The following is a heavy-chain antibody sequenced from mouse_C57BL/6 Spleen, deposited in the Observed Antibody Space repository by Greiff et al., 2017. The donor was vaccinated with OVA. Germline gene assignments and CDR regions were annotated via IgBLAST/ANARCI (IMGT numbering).Heavy chain of an antibody. D-gene: IGHD2-3*01. Sequence: QVQLQQPGAELVRPGTSVKLSCKASGYTFTSYWMHWVKQRPGQGLEWIGVIDPSDSYTNYNQNFKGTATLTVDTSSSTAYMQLSSLTSEDSAVYYCARFDGYPRAWFAYWGQGTLVTVSA. CDR2: IDPSDSYT. V-gene: IGHV1-59*01. CDR1: GYTFTSYW. J-gene: IGHJ3*01. CDR3: ARFDGYPRAWFAY.